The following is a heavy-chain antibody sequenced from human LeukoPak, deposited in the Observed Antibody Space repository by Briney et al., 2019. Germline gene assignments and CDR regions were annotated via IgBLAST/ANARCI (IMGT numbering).Heavy chain of an antibody. J-gene: IGHJ3*02. CDR1: GGSISSSSYY. D-gene: IGHD4-17*01. Sequence: SETLSLTCTVSGGSISSSSYYWGWIRQPPGKGLEWIGDIYYSGSTYYNPSLKSRVTISVDTSKNQFSLKLSSVTAADTAVYYCASSPLTATVTPDAFDIWGQGTMVTVSS. CDR3: ASSPLTATVTPDAFDI. CDR2: IYYSGST. V-gene: IGHV4-39*07.